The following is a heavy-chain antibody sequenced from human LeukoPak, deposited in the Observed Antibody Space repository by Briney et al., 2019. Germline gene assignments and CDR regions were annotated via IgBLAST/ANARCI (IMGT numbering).Heavy chain of an antibody. Sequence: PSETLSLTCAVYGGSFSGYYWSWIRQPPGKGLEWIGEINHSGSTNYNPSLKSRVTISVDTSKNQFSLKLSSVTAADTAVCYCAREYYYDSSGYSAFDYWGQGTLVTVSS. CDR2: INHSGST. V-gene: IGHV4-34*01. D-gene: IGHD3-22*01. CDR1: GGSFSGYY. CDR3: AREYYYDSSGYSAFDY. J-gene: IGHJ4*02.